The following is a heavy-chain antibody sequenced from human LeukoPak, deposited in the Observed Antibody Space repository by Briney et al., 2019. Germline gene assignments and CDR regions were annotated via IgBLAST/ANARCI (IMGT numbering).Heavy chain of an antibody. D-gene: IGHD6-13*01. CDR1: GFTFDDYA. Sequence: PGGSLRLSCAASGFTFDDYAMHWVRQAPGKGLGWVSGISWNSGSIGYADSVKGRFTISRDNAKNSLYLQMNSLRAEDTALYYCAKDIRDLAAAGWGFDYWGQGTLVTVSS. V-gene: IGHV3-9*01. J-gene: IGHJ4*02. CDR3: AKDIRDLAAAGWGFDY. CDR2: ISWNSGSI.